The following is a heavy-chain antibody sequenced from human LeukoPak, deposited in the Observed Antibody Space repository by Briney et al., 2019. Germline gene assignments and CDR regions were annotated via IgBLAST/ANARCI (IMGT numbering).Heavy chain of an antibody. D-gene: IGHD2-21*02. CDR1: GFTFSSYA. CDR3: ARIAYCGGDCYSYYFDY. Sequence: GGSLRLSCAASGFTFSSYAMHWVRQAPGKGLEWVANIKQDGSEKYYVDSVKGRFTISRDNAKNSLYLQMNSLRAEDTAVYYCARIAYCGGDCYSYYFDYWGQGTLVTVSS. J-gene: IGHJ4*02. CDR2: IKQDGSEK. V-gene: IGHV3-7*01.